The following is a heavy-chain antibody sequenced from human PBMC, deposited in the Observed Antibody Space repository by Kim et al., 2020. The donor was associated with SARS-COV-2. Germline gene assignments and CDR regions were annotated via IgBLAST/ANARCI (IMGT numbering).Heavy chain of an antibody. CDR3: VRDKEYSYDFFFDY. CDR2: IYHSGST. D-gene: IGHD3-3*01. V-gene: IGHV4-4*02. J-gene: IGHJ4*02. Sequence: SETLSLTCAVSGGSISSDNWWSWVRQPPGKGLEWIGEIYHSGSTNYNPSLKSRVTISVDKSKNQFSLKLSSVTAADTAMYYCVRDKEYSYDFFFDYWGQGTLVIVSS. CDR1: GGSISSDNW.